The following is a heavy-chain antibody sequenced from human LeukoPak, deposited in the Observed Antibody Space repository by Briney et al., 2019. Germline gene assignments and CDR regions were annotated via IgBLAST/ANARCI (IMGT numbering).Heavy chain of an antibody. D-gene: IGHD3-16*01. CDR3: AGDYIWGRLF. CDR1: GFSLSDYW. J-gene: IGHJ4*01. V-gene: IGHV3-74*01. CDR2: ITSDGSTT. Sequence: AGGSLRPSCVGSGFSLSDYWMHWVRQTPGKGLMWVSRITSDGSTTWYADSVKGRFTVSRDNAKNTLFLEMNSLRDEDTAVYYCAGDYIWGRLFWGQGTLVTVSS.